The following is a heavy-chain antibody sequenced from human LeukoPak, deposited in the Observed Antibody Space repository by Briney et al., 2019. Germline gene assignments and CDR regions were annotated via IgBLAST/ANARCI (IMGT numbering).Heavy chain of an antibody. CDR2: IYSGGST. J-gene: IGHJ5*02. CDR1: GFTVSSNY. CDR3: ARENPGGYNWFDP. Sequence: GGSLRLSCAASGFTVSSNYMSWVRQAPGKGLEWVSVIYSGGSTYYTDSVKGRFTISRDNSKNTLYLQMNSLRAEDTAVYYCARENPGGYNWFDPWGQGTLVTVSS. D-gene: IGHD3-10*01. V-gene: IGHV3-66*01.